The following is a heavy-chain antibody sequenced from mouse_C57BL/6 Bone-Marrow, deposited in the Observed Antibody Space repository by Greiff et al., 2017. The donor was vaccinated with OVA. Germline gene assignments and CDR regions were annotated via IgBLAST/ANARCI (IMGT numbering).Heavy chain of an antibody. CDR3: ARVVASFDY. J-gene: IGHJ2*01. Sequence: QVQLQQSGPELVKPGASVKISCKASGYAFSSSWMNWVKQRPGKGLEWIGRIYPGDGDTNYNGKFKGKATLTADKSSSTAYMQLSSLTSEDSAVYFCARVVASFDYWGQGTTLTVSS. CDR2: IYPGDGDT. CDR1: GYAFSSSW. D-gene: IGHD1-1*01. V-gene: IGHV1-82*01.